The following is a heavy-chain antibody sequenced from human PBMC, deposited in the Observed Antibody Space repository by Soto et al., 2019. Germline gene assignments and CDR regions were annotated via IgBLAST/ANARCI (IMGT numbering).Heavy chain of an antibody. CDR1: GFTFNNYV. CDR3: ACGRYFDSSDYWVANLAFDY. V-gene: IGHV3-23*01. CDR2: ISRSGRGSA. D-gene: IGHD3-22*01. Sequence: EVQLLESGGGLVQPGGSLRLSCAACGFTFNNYVMTWFRQAPGKGLEWVSSISRSGRGSAYYADLVKGWFTISRNNSKNTMSLQMNTLRAEDTAVYYCACGRYFDSSDYWVANLAFDYWGQGTLVTVSS. J-gene: IGHJ4*02.